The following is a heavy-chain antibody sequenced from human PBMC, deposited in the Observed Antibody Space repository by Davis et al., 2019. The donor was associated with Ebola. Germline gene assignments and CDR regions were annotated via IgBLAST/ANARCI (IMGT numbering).Heavy chain of an antibody. CDR1: WFTFSRYP. Sequence: GESPNTPRAASWFTFSRYPMHRVRQASGKGLERVRRIRSKANSYATAYPASVKGRFTIPRDDSKNTAYLQMNSLKTKDTAVYYCTRRRDDIVVVPGDLYGRDVWGQGTTVTVSS. J-gene: IGHJ6*02. V-gene: IGHV3-73*01. CDR3: TRRRDDIVVVPGDLYGRDV. D-gene: IGHD2-2*01. CDR2: IRSKANSYAT.